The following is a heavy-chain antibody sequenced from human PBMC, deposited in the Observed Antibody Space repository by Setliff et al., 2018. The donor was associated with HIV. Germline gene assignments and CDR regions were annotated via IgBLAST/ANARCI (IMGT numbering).Heavy chain of an antibody. V-gene: IGHV1-18*01. Sequence: ASVKVSCKASGYTFTSYGISWVRQAPGQGLEWMGWISAYNGNTNYAQKLQGRVTMTTDTSTSTAYMELRSLRSDDTAVYYCARERWDSSGYYYRTLNWFDPWGQGTLVTVSS. CDR1: GYTFTSYG. CDR2: ISAYNGNT. J-gene: IGHJ5*02. CDR3: ARERWDSSGYYYRTLNWFDP. D-gene: IGHD3-22*01.